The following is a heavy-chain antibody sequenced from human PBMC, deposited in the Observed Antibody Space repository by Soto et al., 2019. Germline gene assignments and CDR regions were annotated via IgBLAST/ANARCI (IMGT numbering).Heavy chain of an antibody. V-gene: IGHV1-18*01. CDR2: ISAYNGNT. CDR3: ARLVVVVAATYYYYYMDV. D-gene: IGHD2-15*01. CDR1: GYTFTSDG. J-gene: IGHJ6*03. Sequence: ASVKVSCKASGYTFTSDGISWVRQAPGQGLEWMGWISAYNGNTNYAQKLQGRVTMTTDTSTSTAYMELRSLRSDDTAVYYCARLVVVVAATYYYYYMDVWGKGTTVTVSS.